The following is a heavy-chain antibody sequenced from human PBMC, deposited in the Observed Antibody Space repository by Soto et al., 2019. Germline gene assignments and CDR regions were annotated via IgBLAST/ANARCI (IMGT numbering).Heavy chain of an antibody. D-gene: IGHD4-17*01. CDR1: GGSISSSSYY. CDR3: ARSMTTVVSFYY. CDR2: IYYSGSN. J-gene: IGHJ4*02. V-gene: IGHV4-39*01. Sequence: SETLSLTCTVSGGSISSSSYYWGWIRQPPGKGLKWIGSIYYSGSNNYNPSRKSRVTISVDTYKNQFSLKLSSVTAAVTSVYYCARSMTTVVSFYYWGQGTLVTVSS.